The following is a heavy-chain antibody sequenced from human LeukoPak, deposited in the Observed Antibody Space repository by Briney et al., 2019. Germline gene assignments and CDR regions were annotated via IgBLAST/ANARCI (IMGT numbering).Heavy chain of an antibody. V-gene: IGHV5-51*01. Sequence: GESLKISCKGSXXXXTSXXIGXVRQXXXXXXXWXXIXXXXDSDTRYSPSFQGQVTISADKSISTAYLQWSSLKASDTAMYYCARTPPVRLYYYDSSGYFDYWGQGTLVTVSS. D-gene: IGHD3-22*01. J-gene: IGHJ4*02. CDR3: ARTPPVRLYYYDSSGYFDY. CDR1: XXXXTSXX. CDR2: XXXXDSDT.